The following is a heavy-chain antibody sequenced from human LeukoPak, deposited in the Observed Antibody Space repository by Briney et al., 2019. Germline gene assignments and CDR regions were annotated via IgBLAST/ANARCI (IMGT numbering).Heavy chain of an antibody. J-gene: IGHJ2*01. D-gene: IGHD4-17*01. CDR1: GFTFSSYS. CDR3: ARLTVTRDWYFDL. V-gene: IGHV3-21*04. Sequence: PGGSLRLSCAASGFTFSSYSMSWVRQAPGKGLEWVSSISSSSSYIYYADSVEGRFTISRDNAKNSLYLQMNSLRAEDTAVYYCARLTVTRDWYFDLWGRGTLVTVSS. CDR2: ISSSSSYI.